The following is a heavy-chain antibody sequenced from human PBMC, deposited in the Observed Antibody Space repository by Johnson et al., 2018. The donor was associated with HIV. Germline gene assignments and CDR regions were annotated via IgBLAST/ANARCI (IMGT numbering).Heavy chain of an antibody. CDR2: ISGSGGST. Sequence: VQLVESGGGVVQPGRSLRLSCAASGFTFRSYAMHWVRQAPGKGLEWVSAISGSGGSTYYADSVKGRFTISRDNSKNTLYLQMNSLRAEDTAVYYCALNWGAEGAFDIWGQGTMVTVSS. D-gene: IGHD7-27*01. CDR3: ALNWGAEGAFDI. J-gene: IGHJ3*02. V-gene: IGHV3-23*04. CDR1: GFTFRSYA.